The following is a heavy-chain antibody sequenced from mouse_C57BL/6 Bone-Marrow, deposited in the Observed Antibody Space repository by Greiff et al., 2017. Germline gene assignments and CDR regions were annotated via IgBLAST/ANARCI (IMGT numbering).Heavy chain of an antibody. J-gene: IGHJ2*01. CDR3: ARGWLLRGY. Sequence: EVQLQQSGPVLVKPGASVKMSCKASGYTFTDYYMNWVKQSHGKSLEWIGVINPYNGGTSYNQKFKGKATLTVDKSSSTAYMELNSLTSEDSAVYDCARGWLLRGYWGQGTTLTVSS. V-gene: IGHV1-19*01. D-gene: IGHD2-3*01. CDR1: GYTFTDYY. CDR2: INPYNGGT.